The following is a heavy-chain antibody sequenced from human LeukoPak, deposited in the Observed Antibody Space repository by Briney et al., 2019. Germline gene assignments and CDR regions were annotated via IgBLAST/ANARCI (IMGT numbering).Heavy chain of an antibody. V-gene: IGHV4-61*08. CDR1: GGSISSGGYY. Sequence: SETLSLTCTVSGGSISSGGYYWSWIRQHPGKGLEWIGYIYYSGSTNYNPSLKSRVTISVDTSKNQFSLKLSSMTAADTAVYYCARLVLTGYTYYYYGMDVWGQGTTVTVSS. CDR2: IYYSGST. D-gene: IGHD3-9*01. CDR3: ARLVLTGYTYYYYGMDV. J-gene: IGHJ6*02.